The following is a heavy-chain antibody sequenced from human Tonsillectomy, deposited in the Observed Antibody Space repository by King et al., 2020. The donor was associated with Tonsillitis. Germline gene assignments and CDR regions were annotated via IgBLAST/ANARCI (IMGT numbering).Heavy chain of an antibody. V-gene: IGHV4-59*08. CDR2: IYYSGST. Sequence: QMQLQESGPGLVKPSETLSLTCTVSGGSISSYYWSWIRQPPGKGLEWIGYIYYSGSTNYNPSLKSRVTISVDTSKNQFSLKMSSVTAADTAVYYCARRTDLSDAFDFWGQGTMVTVSS. CDR3: ARRTDLSDAFDF. J-gene: IGHJ3*01. CDR1: GGSISSYY.